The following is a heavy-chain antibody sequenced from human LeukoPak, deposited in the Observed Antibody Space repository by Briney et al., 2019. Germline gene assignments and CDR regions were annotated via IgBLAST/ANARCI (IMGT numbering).Heavy chain of an antibody. CDR1: GFTFSTYE. J-gene: IGHJ6*02. CDR2: ISGGGNNI. V-gene: IGHV3-48*03. Sequence: PGGSLRLSCAASGFTFSTYEMNWVRQAPGKGLEWVSYISGGGNNIYYADSVKGRFTVSRDDAKNSLFLQMNSLRADDTAVYYCARTPTYGFWSGYTLDVWGQGTTVTVSS. D-gene: IGHD3-3*01. CDR3: ARTPTYGFWSGYTLDV.